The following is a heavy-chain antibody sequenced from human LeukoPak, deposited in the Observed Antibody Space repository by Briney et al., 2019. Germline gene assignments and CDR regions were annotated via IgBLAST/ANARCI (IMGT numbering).Heavy chain of an antibody. Sequence: GASVKVSCKASGYTFTSYYVHWVRQAPGQGLEWMGWISAYNGNTNYAQKLQGRVTMTTDTSTSTAYMELRSLRSDDTAVYYCAREGTMTSFDIWGQGTMVTVSS. J-gene: IGHJ3*02. V-gene: IGHV1-18*04. CDR1: GYTFTSYY. CDR2: ISAYNGNT. CDR3: AREGTMTSFDI. D-gene: IGHD3-22*01.